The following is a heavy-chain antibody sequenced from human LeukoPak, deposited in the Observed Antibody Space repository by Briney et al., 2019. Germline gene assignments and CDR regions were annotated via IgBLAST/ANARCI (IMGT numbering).Heavy chain of an antibody. CDR3: ARVGYYGSGSYSLSWFDP. Sequence: SETLSLTCTVSGGSISSSSYYWGWIRQPPGKGLEWIGSIYYSGSTYYNPSLKSRVTISVDTSKNQFSLKLSSVTAADTAVYYCARVGYYGSGSYSLSWFDPWGQGTLVTVSS. D-gene: IGHD3-10*01. V-gene: IGHV4-39*01. CDR2: IYYSGST. J-gene: IGHJ5*02. CDR1: GGSISSSSYY.